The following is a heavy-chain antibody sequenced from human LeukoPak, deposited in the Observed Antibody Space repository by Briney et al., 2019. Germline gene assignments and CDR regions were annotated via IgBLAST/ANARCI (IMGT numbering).Heavy chain of an antibody. Sequence: GGSLRLSCAASGFTFNDYTMTWVRQAPGKGLEWVSSISSSSSYIYYADSVKGRFTISRDNAKNSLYLQMNSLRAEDTAVYYCARAFKSGSYFDYWGQGTLVTVSS. CDR2: ISSSSSYI. CDR3: ARAFKSGSYFDY. CDR1: GFTFNDYT. J-gene: IGHJ4*02. D-gene: IGHD1-26*01. V-gene: IGHV3-21*01.